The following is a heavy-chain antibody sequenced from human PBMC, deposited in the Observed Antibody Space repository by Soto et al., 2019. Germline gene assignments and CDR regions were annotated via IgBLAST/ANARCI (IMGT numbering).Heavy chain of an antibody. CDR1: GFTFSSYA. CDR2: ISGSGGST. J-gene: IGHJ3*02. V-gene: IGHV3-23*01. CDR3: AKEGMSEDYIWGSYRGSDAFDI. Sequence: GGSLRLSCAASGFTFSSYAMSWVRQAPGKGLEWVSAISGSGGSTYYADSVKGRFTISRDNSKNTLDLQMNSLRAEDTAVYYCAKEGMSEDYIWGSYRGSDAFDIWGQGTMVTVSS. D-gene: IGHD3-16*02.